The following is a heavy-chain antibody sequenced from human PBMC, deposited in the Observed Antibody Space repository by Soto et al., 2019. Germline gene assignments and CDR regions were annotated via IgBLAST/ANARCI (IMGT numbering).Heavy chain of an antibody. J-gene: IGHJ3*02. CDR2: IIPIFGTA. CDR1: GGTFSSYA. Sequence: GASVKVSCKASGGTFSSYAISWVRQAPGQGLEWMGGIIPIFGTANYAQKFQGRVTITADESTSTAYMELSSLRSEDTAVYYCARGPINRHQQPPNSIWGQGTMVTVSS. D-gene: IGHD1-1*01. V-gene: IGHV1-69*13. CDR3: ARGPINRHQQPPNSI.